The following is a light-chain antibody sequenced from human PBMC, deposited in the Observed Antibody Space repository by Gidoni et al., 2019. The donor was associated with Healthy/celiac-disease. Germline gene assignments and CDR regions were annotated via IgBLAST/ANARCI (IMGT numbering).Light chain of an antibody. CDR1: QSVSSGY. CDR3: QQYGSSPRVT. V-gene: IGKV3-20*01. CDR2: GAS. Sequence: EIVLTQSPGTLSLSPGERATLSCRASQSVSSGYLAWYQQKPGQAPRLLIYGASIRATGIPDRFSGSGSGTDFTLTISRLEPEDFAVYYCQQYGSSPRVTFGPGTKVDIK. J-gene: IGKJ3*01.